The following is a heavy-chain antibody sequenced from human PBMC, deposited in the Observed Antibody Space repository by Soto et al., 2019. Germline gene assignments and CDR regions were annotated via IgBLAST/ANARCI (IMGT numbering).Heavy chain of an antibody. D-gene: IGHD3-22*01. CDR1: GFTFSSYS. CDR3: ARDLLYYYDSSGYKGDYFEY. J-gene: IGHJ4*02. Sequence: XGSLRLSCAASGFTFSSYSMNWVRHSPGKGLEWVSYISSSSSTIYYADSVKGRFTISRDNAKNSLYLQMNSLRDEDTAVYYCARDLLYYYDSSGYKGDYFEYLGQGTLDIVSS. CDR2: ISSSSSTI. V-gene: IGHV3-48*02.